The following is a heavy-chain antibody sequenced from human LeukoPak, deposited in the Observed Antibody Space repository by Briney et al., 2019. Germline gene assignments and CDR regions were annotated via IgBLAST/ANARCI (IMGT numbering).Heavy chain of an antibody. V-gene: IGHV1-2*02. Sequence: ASVKVSCKASGYTFTGYYMHWVRQAPGQGLEWMGWINPNSGGTNYAQKFQGRVTMTRDTSISTAYMELSRLRSDDTAVYYCARGQATYYYDSSGSKVFDYWGQGTLVTVSS. CDR3: ARGQATYYYDSSGSKVFDY. D-gene: IGHD3-22*01. CDR1: GYTFTGYY. J-gene: IGHJ4*02. CDR2: INPNSGGT.